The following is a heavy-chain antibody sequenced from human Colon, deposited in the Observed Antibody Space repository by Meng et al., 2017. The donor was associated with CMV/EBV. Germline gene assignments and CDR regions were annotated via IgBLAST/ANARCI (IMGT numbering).Heavy chain of an antibody. CDR2: IRYDGSDE. J-gene: IGHJ4*03. CDR3: AKDRTTLGYCSGGSCSGGPPDF. V-gene: IGHV3-30*02. Sequence: GESLKISCAASGFTFSSYGMHWVRQAPGKGLEWVGVIRYDGSDEKYGDSAKGRFTASRDNSKNTLYLQMNSLRPEDTAVYYCAKDRTTLGYCSGGSCSGGPPDFWGHGTLVTVSS. CDR1: GFTFSSYG. D-gene: IGHD2-15*01.